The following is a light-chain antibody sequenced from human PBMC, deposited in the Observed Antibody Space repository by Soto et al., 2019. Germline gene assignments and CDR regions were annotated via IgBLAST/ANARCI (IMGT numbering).Light chain of an antibody. Sequence: EIVMTQSPAPLSVSPGERATLSCLASQSVDSKLAWYQQKPGQAPRLLIYGASTRATGIPARFSGSGAGTEFTLTITSLQSEDFAVYYCQQSIRWPLTFGGGTKVEIK. CDR3: QQSIRWPLT. CDR2: GAS. CDR1: QSVDSK. V-gene: IGKV3-15*01. J-gene: IGKJ4*01.